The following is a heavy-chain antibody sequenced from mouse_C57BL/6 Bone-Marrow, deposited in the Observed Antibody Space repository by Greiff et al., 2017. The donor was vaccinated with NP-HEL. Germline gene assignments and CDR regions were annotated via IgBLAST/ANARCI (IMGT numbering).Heavy chain of an antibody. Sequence: EVNLVESEGGLVQPGSSMKLSCTASGFTFSDYYMAWVRQVPEKGLEWVANINYDGSSTYYLDSLKSRFIISRDNAKNILYLQMSSLKSEDTATYYCARALSPSQAYAMDYWGQGTSVTVSS. CDR2: INYDGSST. D-gene: IGHD3-2*02. V-gene: IGHV5-16*01. J-gene: IGHJ4*01. CDR3: ARALSPSQAYAMDY. CDR1: GFTFSDYY.